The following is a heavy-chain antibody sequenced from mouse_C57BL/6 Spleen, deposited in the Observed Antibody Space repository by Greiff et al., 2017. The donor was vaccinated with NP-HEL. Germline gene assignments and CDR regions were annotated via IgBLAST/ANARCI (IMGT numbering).Heavy chain of an antibody. CDR2: IYPGGGYT. V-gene: IGHV1-63*01. Sequence: QVQLQQSGAELVRPGTSVKMSCKASGYTFTNYWIGWAKQRPGHGLEWIGDIYPGGGYTNYNEKFKCKATLTADKSSSTAYMQFSSLTSEDSAIYYCARGDYGSSFYAMDYWGQGTSVTVSS. D-gene: IGHD1-1*01. J-gene: IGHJ4*01. CDR3: ARGDYGSSFYAMDY. CDR1: GYTFTNYW.